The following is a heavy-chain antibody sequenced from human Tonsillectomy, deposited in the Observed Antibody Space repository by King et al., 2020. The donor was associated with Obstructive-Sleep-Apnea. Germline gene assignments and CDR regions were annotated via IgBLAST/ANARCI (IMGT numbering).Heavy chain of an antibody. J-gene: IGHJ4*02. V-gene: IGHV3-7*03. D-gene: IGHD3-22*01. CDR1: GFTFSNNW. CDR3: ARVTSVKRDDTSGYRHFDQ. CDR2: IKQNGNER. Sequence: VQLVESGGGLVQPGGSLRLSCAASGFTFSNNWLALGRQAPGKGLEGVASIKQNGNERQYLDSVKGRFTIIRDNTKNSLYLQMNSLRAEETAMYYCARVTSVKRDDTSGYRHFDQWGPGILVTVSS.